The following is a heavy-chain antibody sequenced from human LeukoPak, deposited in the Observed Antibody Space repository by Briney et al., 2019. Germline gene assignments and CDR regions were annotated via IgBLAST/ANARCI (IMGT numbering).Heavy chain of an antibody. Sequence: PGGSLRLSCAASGFTFSSYSMNWVRQAPGKGLEWVAVISYDGSNKYYADSVKGRFTISRDNSKNTLYLQMNSLRAEDTAVYYCAREEPGGYSSGWYFDYWGQGTLVTVSS. CDR1: GFTFSSYS. CDR2: ISYDGSNK. D-gene: IGHD6-19*01. CDR3: AREEPGGYSSGWYFDY. V-gene: IGHV3-30*03. J-gene: IGHJ4*02.